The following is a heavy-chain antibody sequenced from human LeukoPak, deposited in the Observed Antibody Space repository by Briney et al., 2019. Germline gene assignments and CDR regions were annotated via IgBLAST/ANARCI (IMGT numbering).Heavy chain of an antibody. D-gene: IGHD4-17*01. CDR2: VLGSGVPT. J-gene: IGHJ3*02. CDR3: AKDPNGDYIGTFDI. CDR1: GFTFSGTW. Sequence: PGGSLRLSCAASGFTFSGTWVSWVRQAPGKGLEWVATVLGSGVPTYYADSVQGRFTISRDNSKNTLYLQMSSLRAEDTAIYYCAKDPNGDYIGTFDIWGQGTMVIVS. V-gene: IGHV3-23*01.